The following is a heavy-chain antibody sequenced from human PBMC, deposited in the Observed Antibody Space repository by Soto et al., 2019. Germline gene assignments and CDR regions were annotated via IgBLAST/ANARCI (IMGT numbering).Heavy chain of an antibody. CDR1: DFSFTTYW. CDR3: TGDLDYGGNSEDFDI. V-gene: IGHV5-51*03. J-gene: IGHJ3*02. CDR2: IYPDDSRT. Sequence: VQLVQSGAEVKKPGESLKISCKGSDFSFTTYWIAWVRQMPGEGLKWMGIIYPDDSRTTYSPSFQGQVTISADKSINTAYLQWSSLKASDTAMYYCTGDLDYGGNSEDFDIWGQGTRVTVSS. D-gene: IGHD4-17*01.